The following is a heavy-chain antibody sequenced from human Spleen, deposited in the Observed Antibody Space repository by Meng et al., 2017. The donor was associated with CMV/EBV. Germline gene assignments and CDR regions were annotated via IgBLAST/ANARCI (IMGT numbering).Heavy chain of an antibody. CDR1: GFALSNAW. CDR3: ATNSRRELRNYFDQ. J-gene: IGHJ4*02. V-gene: IGHV3-15*01. CDR2: IKSTTDGGTI. Sequence: GESLKISCAASGFALSNAWMNWFRQAPGLDLEWVGRIKSTTDGGTIEYPASVRGRFTISRDDSRNILFLQMNSLKIGDTAVYYCATNSRRELRNYFDQWGQGTLVTVSS. D-gene: IGHD3-10*01.